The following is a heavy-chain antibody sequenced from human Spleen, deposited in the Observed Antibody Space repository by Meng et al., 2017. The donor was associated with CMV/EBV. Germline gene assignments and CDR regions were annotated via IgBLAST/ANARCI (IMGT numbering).Heavy chain of an antibody. V-gene: IGHV1-69*05. Sequence: SVKVSCKASGGTFSSYAISWVRQAPGQGLEWMGGIIPIFGTANFAQKFQGRVTIPTDESTSTAYMELSSLRSRLRYGFLEWLFEFFQFRGQGSLVTVSS. CDR1: GGTFSSYA. CDR2: IIPIFGTA. J-gene: IGHJ1*01. D-gene: IGHD3-3*01. CDR3: WLFEFFQF.